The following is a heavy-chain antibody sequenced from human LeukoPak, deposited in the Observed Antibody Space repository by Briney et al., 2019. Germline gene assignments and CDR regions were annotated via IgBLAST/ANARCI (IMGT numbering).Heavy chain of an antibody. J-gene: IGHJ4*02. CDR2: IIPIFGTA. V-gene: IGHV1-69*05. Sequence: SVKVSCKASGGTFSSYAISWVRQAPGQGLEWMGGIIPIFGTANYAQKFQGRVTITTDESTSTAYMELSSLRSEDTAVYYCARATRTTTIAVAGRSDYWGQGTLVTVSS. D-gene: IGHD6-19*01. CDR1: GGTFSSYA. CDR3: ARATRTTTIAVAGRSDY.